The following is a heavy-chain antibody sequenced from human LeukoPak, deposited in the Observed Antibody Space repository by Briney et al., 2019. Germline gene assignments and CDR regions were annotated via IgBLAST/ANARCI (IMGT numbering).Heavy chain of an antibody. J-gene: IGHJ4*02. CDR1: GFTFSSYW. V-gene: IGHV3-7*03. D-gene: IGHD6-19*01. Sequence: QPGGSLRRSRAASGFTFSSYWMSCVRQAPGKGLEWVANINQDGSEKYYVDSVKGRFTMSRDNAKTSLYLQMNSLRAEDTAVYYCARDGSGWWGQGTLVTVSS. CDR3: ARDGSGW. CDR2: INQDGSEK.